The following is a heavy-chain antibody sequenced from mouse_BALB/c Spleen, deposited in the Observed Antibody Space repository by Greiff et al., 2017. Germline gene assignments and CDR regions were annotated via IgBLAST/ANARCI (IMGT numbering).Heavy chain of an antibody. CDR2: ISYSGST. CDR3: ARHGSSYPYYFDY. J-gene: IGHJ2*01. Sequence: EVQGVESGPGLVKPSQSLSLTCTVTGYSITSDYAWNWIRQFPGNKLEWMGYISYSGSTSYNPSLKSRISITRDTSKNQFFLQLNSVTTEDTATYYCARHGSSYPYYFDYWGQGTTLTVSS. D-gene: IGHD1-1*01. V-gene: IGHV3-2*02. CDR1: GYSITSDYA.